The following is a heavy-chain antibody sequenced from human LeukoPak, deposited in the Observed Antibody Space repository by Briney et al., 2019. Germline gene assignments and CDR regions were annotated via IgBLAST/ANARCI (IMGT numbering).Heavy chain of an antibody. J-gene: IGHJ4*02. V-gene: IGHV3-7*01. D-gene: IGHD1-1*01. CDR1: GFTFSSYA. CDR2: IKEDGSEK. Sequence: GGSLRLSCAASGFTFSSYAMNWVRQAPGKGLEWVANIKEDGSEKYYVDSVRGRFTISRDNAKNSLSLQMNSLRAEDTAVYYCARDRTGNDYWGQGALVTVSS. CDR3: ARDRTGNDY.